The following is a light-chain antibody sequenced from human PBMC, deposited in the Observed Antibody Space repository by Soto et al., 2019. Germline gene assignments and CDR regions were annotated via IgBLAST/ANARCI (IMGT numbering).Light chain of an antibody. Sequence: VLTQSPGTLSLSPGERATLSCGGSQSVSSSYLAWYQQKPGQAPRLLIYGASSRATGIPDRFSGSGSGTDFTLTISRLEPEDFAVYYCHQRQSWPRTFGQGTKVDIK. J-gene: IGKJ1*01. CDR2: GAS. V-gene: IGKV3-20*01. CDR3: HQRQSWPRT. CDR1: QSVSSSY.